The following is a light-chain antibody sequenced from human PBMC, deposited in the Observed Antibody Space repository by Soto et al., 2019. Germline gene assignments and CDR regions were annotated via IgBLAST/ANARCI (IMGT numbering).Light chain of an antibody. CDR2: GAS. V-gene: IGKV3-15*01. CDR3: QQYNNFWP. CDR1: QSVSSN. Sequence: IVVRQSPAALSVSPRERATLSCRASQSVSSNLAWYQQKPGQAPRLLIYGASTGATGIPARFSGSGSGTEFTLTISSLQSEDFAAYYCQQYNNFWPFGQGTKVDI. J-gene: IGKJ1*01.